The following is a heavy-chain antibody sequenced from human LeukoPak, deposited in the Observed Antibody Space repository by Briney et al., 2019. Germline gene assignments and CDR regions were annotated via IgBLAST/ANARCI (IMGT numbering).Heavy chain of an antibody. CDR2: ISVSGNT. CDR1: GFTLSSYA. J-gene: IGHJ4*02. Sequence: QPGGPLRLSCAASGFTLSSYAMSWVRQAPGKGLEWVSAISVSGNTYHADSVKGRFTISRDSSKNTLYLQMNRLRAEDTAVYYCARRAGAYSHPYDYWGQGTLVTVSS. D-gene: IGHD4/OR15-4a*01. V-gene: IGHV3-23*01. CDR3: ARRAGAYSHPYDY.